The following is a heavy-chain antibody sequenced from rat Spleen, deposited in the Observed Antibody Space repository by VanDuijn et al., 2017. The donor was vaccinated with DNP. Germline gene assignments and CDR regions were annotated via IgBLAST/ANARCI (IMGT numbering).Heavy chain of an antibody. CDR3: TRDYYSSYIPFDY. V-gene: IGHV2S63*01. Sequence: VQLKESGPGLVQPSQTLSLTCTVSGLSLTSNSVSWIRQPPGKGLEWMGVMWSGGSTAYNSALKSRLSISRDNSKSQVFLKMNSLQTEDTAIYYCTRDYYSSYIPFDYWGQGVMVTVSS. CDR1: GLSLTSNS. CDR2: MWSGGST. D-gene: IGHD1-2*01. J-gene: IGHJ2*01.